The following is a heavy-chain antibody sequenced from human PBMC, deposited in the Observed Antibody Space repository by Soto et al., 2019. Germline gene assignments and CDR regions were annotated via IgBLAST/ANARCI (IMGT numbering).Heavy chain of an antibody. CDR3: ARDPGRSYGPD. CDR1: GFTVSSNY. Sequence: EVQLVESGGGLVQPGGSLRLSCAASGFTVSSNYMSWVRQAPGKGLEWVSVIYSGGSTYYADSVKGRFTISRDNSKTTLYLQMNSLRAEDTAVYYCARDPGRSYGPDWGQGTLVTVSS. V-gene: IGHV3-66*01. J-gene: IGHJ4*02. CDR2: IYSGGST. D-gene: IGHD1-26*01.